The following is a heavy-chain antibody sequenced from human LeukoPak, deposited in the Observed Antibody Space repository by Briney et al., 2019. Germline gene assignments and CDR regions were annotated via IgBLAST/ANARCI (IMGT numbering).Heavy chain of an antibody. Sequence: SETLSLTCAVYGGSFSAYYWNWIRQPPGKGLEWIGEINHSRSTNYNPSLKSRVTISLDTPKNQFSLKLSSVTAADTAVYYCAGVIAVPRFIDYWSQGTLVTVSS. CDR2: INHSRST. D-gene: IGHD6-19*01. V-gene: IGHV4-34*01. CDR3: AGVIAVPRFIDY. J-gene: IGHJ4*02. CDR1: GGSFSAYY.